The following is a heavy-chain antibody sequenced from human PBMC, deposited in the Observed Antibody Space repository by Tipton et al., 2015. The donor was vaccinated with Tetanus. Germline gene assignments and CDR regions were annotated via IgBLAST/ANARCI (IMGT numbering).Heavy chain of an antibody. V-gene: IGHV4-59*01. J-gene: IGHJ4*02. Sequence: LRLSCTVSGASITTYHWSWLRQTPGRGLEWIGHIYYTGATSYNSSLQSRVTISLDTSKNQFSLQLSSVTAADTAVYYCARDLGTSGFHWGQGTLVTVSS. CDR1: GASITTYH. D-gene: IGHD1-7*01. CDR2: IYYTGAT. CDR3: ARDLGTSGFH.